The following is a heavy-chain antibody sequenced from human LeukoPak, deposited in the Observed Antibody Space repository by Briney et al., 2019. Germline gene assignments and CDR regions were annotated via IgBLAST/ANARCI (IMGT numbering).Heavy chain of an antibody. V-gene: IGHV3-9*01. J-gene: IGHJ4*02. CDR2: ISWNSGSI. CDR1: GFTFDDYA. CDR3: AKDKRRKFPFRPSLFHCSGGSCYYDY. Sequence: GGSLRLSCVASGFTFDDYAMHWVRQAPGKGLEWVSGISWNSGSIGYADSVKGRFTISRDNAKNSLYLQMNSLRAEDTALYYCAKDKRRKFPFRPSLFHCSGGSCYYDYWGQGTLVTVSS. D-gene: IGHD2-15*01.